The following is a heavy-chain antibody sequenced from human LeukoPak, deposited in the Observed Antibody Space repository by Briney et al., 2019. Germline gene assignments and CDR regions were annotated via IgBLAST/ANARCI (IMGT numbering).Heavy chain of an antibody. Sequence: GGSLRLSCAASEFTFSRYAMNWVRQAPGKGLEWISYLTTSGSTKYYADSVKGRFTISRDNAKNSLFLQMNSLRAEDTAVYYCARDRDPGYYDTNGYRRVNAFDIWGQGTMVTVSS. J-gene: IGHJ3*02. CDR3: ARDRDPGYYDTNGYRRVNAFDI. CDR2: LTTSGSTK. D-gene: IGHD3-22*01. V-gene: IGHV3-48*03. CDR1: EFTFSRYA.